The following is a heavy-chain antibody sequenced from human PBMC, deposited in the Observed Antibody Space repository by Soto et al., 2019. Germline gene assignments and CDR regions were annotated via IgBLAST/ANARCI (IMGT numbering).Heavy chain of an antibody. CDR1: GFTFSTYS. D-gene: IGHD3-3*01. CDR2: ISSSSSYI. Sequence: PGGSLRLSCAASGFTFSTYSMNWVRRAPGKGLEWVSSISSSSSYIYYADSVKGRFTISRDNAKNSLYLQMNSLRAEDTAVYYCARDQEAYDFNNLFDPWGQGTLVTVSS. J-gene: IGHJ5*02. V-gene: IGHV3-21*01. CDR3: ARDQEAYDFNNLFDP.